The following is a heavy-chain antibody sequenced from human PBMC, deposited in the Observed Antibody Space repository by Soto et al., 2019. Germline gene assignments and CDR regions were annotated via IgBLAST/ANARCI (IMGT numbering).Heavy chain of an antibody. J-gene: IGHJ4*02. D-gene: IGHD5-18*01. CDR2: INHSGST. V-gene: IGHV4-34*01. Sequence: SETLSLTCTVYGGSFSGYYWSWIRQPPGKGLEWIGEINHSGSTNYNPSLKSRVTISVDTSKNQFSLKLSSVTAADTAVYYCARPLYTYGYFYWGQGTLVTVSS. CDR1: GGSFSGYY. CDR3: ARPLYTYGYFY.